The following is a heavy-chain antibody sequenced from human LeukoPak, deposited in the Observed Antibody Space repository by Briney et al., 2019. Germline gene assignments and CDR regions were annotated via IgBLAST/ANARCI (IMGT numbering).Heavy chain of an antibody. CDR2: ISSSSSYI. CDR1: GFTFSSYS. J-gene: IGHJ6*03. V-gene: IGHV3-21*01. Sequence: PGGSLRLSCAASGFTFSSYSMNWVRQAPGKGLEWVSSISSSSSYIYYADSVKGRFTISRDNAKNSLYLQMNSLRAEDTAVYYCARGNDVLGYMDVWGKGTTVTVSS. CDR3: ARGNDVLGYMDV. D-gene: IGHD1-1*01.